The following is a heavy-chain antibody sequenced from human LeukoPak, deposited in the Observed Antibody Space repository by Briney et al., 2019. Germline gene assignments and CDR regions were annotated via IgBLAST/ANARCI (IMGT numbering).Heavy chain of an antibody. V-gene: IGHV3-23*01. J-gene: IGHJ4*02. CDR2: ISGSDGST. Sequence: GGSLRLSCTASGFTFSNYALSWVRQAPGKGLEWVSTISGSDGSTYYADSVKGRFTISRDNSKNTLYLQMNSLRVEDTAIYYCAKGRGYCTGGSCYSDYWGQGTLVTVSS. CDR3: AKGRGYCTGGSCYSDY. D-gene: IGHD2-15*01. CDR1: GFTFSNYA.